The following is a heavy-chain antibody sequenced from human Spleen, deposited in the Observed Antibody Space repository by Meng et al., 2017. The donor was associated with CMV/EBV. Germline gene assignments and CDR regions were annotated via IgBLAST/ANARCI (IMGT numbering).Heavy chain of an antibody. CDR1: GASITTTKW. D-gene: IGHD3-16*01. CDR3: ARVREHTSLGNYWFDP. Sequence: SETLSLTCAVSGASITTTKWWTWVRQPPGKGLEWVGEIDHSGNSNSNPSLKSRLTLSLDTSKNHLSLRMTSVTAEDTAIYYCARVREHTSLGNYWFDPWGQGTLVTVS. CDR2: IDHSGNS. V-gene: IGHV4-4*02. J-gene: IGHJ5*02.